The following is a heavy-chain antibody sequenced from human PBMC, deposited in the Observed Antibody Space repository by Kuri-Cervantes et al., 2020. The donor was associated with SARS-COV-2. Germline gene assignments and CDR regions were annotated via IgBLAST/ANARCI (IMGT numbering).Heavy chain of an antibody. J-gene: IGHJ4*02. CDR1: GFSLNTSGMC. V-gene: IGHV2-70*11. Sequence: SGPTLVKPTQTLTLTCTFSGFSLNTSGMCVSWIRQPPGKALEWLARIDWDDDKYYNTFLQTRLSIAKDTSKNQVVHTMTNMDPVDTATYYCARIQATTVIADYWGQGTLVTVSS. D-gene: IGHD4-11*01. CDR3: ARIQATTVIADY. CDR2: IDWDDDK.